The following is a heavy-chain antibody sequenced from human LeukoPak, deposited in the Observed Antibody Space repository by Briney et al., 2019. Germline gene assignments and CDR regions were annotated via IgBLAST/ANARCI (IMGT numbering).Heavy chain of an antibody. D-gene: IGHD6-19*01. V-gene: IGHV1-2*02. CDR1: GYTFSGYY. Sequence: GASVKVSCKASGYTFSGYYMHWVRQAPGQGLEWMGWINPNSGGTNYAQKFQGRVTMTRDSSISTAYMELSRLRSDDTAVYYCARDHWSSGWPEEEEGANFDYWGQGTLVTVSS. CDR2: INPNSGGT. CDR3: ARDHWSSGWPEEEEGANFDY. J-gene: IGHJ4*02.